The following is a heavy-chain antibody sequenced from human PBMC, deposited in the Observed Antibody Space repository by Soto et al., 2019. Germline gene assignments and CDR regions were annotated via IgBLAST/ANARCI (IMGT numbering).Heavy chain of an antibody. D-gene: IGHD3-22*01. Sequence: SVKVSCKASGGTFSSYAISWLRQSPGQGLEWMGGIIPIFGTANYAQKFQGRVTITADKSASTAYMELSSLRSEDTAVYYCARARGKNYYDSSGYLDYWGQGTLVTVSS. CDR1: GGTFSSYA. J-gene: IGHJ4*02. CDR3: ARARGKNYYDSSGYLDY. CDR2: IIPIFGTA. V-gene: IGHV1-69*06.